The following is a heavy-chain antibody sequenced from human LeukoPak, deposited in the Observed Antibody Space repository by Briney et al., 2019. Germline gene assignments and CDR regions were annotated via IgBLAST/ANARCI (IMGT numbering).Heavy chain of an antibody. CDR1: GGSISNYY. Sequence: PSETLSLTCTVSGGSISNYYWSWIRQPPGKGLEWIGDIHYSGSTNYNPSLESRVTISVDTTKNQFSLKLSSVSAADTAVYSCARRLPAGYFDYWGQGTLVTVSS. CDR2: IHYSGST. D-gene: IGHD2-2*01. J-gene: IGHJ4*02. CDR3: ARRLPAGYFDY. V-gene: IGHV4-59*01.